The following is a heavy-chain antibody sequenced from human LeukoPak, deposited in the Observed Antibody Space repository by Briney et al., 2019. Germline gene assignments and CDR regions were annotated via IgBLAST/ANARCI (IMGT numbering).Heavy chain of an antibody. CDR3: ARELGVSRAFDI. D-gene: IGHD3-16*02. J-gene: IGHJ3*02. CDR1: GFTVSSNY. V-gene: IGHV3-66*01. CDR2: IYSGGST. Sequence: GGSLRLSCAASGFTVSSNYMTWVRQAPGKGLEWVSVIYSGGSTYYADSVKGRFTISRDNGKNSLLLQMNSVTAEDTAIYYCARELGVSRAFDIWGQGTMVTVSS.